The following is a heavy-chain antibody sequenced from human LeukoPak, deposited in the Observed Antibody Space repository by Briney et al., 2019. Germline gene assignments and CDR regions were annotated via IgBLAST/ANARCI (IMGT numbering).Heavy chain of an antibody. D-gene: IGHD2-15*01. CDR3: ATGESKYCSGGSCYYYS. CDR1: GFTFSSYE. V-gene: IGHV3-48*03. CDR2: ISSSGSTI. Sequence: GGSLRLSCAASGFTFSSYEMNWVRQAPGKGLEWVSYISSSGSTIYYADSVKGRFTISRDNAENSLYLQMNSLRAEDTAVYYCATGESKYCSGGSCYYYSWGQGTLVTVSS. J-gene: IGHJ4*02.